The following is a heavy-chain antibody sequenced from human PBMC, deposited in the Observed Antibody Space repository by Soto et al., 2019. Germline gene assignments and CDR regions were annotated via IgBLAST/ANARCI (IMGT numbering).Heavy chain of an antibody. CDR3: AREGLADYDRPSPEEYFQH. CDR1: GGTFSSYA. D-gene: IGHD3-22*01. V-gene: IGHV1-69*12. J-gene: IGHJ1*01. Sequence: QVQLVQSGAEVKKPGSSVKVSCKASGGTFSSYAISWVRQAPGQGLEWMGGIIPIFGTANYAQKFQGRVTITADESTSTAYMELSSLRSEDTAVYYCAREGLADYDRPSPEEYFQHWGQGTLVTVSS. CDR2: IIPIFGTA.